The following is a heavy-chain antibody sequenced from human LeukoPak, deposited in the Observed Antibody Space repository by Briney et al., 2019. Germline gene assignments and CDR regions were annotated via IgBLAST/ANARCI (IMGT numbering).Heavy chain of an antibody. D-gene: IGHD5-24*01. Sequence: GESLRLSCAASGFSFSGSWMNWVRQAPGKGLEWVANINPDGSQKRFVDSVMGRFTMPRDNAKNSVYLQMNRLKSEDTAVFYCAAWTDRGYNFWGQGTLVTVSS. J-gene: IGHJ4*02. CDR2: INPDGSQK. CDR3: AAWTDRGYNF. V-gene: IGHV3-7*01. CDR1: GFSFSGSW.